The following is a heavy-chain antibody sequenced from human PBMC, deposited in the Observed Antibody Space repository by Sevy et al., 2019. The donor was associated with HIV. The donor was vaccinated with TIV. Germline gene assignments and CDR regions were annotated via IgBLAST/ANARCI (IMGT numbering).Heavy chain of an antibody. CDR2: ISYDGSNK. CDR1: GFTFSSYA. J-gene: IGHJ4*02. V-gene: IGHV3-30-3*01. D-gene: IGHD2-2*01. CDR3: ARGWDIVVVPAANQFDY. Sequence: GGSLRLSCAASGFTFSSYAMHWVRQAPGNGLEWVAVISYDGSNKYYADSVKGRFTISRDNSKNTLYLQMNSLRAEDTAVYYCARGWDIVVVPAANQFDYWAREPWSPSPQ.